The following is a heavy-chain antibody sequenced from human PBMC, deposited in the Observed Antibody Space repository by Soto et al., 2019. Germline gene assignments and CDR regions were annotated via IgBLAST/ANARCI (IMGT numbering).Heavy chain of an antibody. J-gene: IGHJ5*02. CDR2: IYYSGST. CDR3: ARHSVVTSHNWFDP. Sequence: SETLSLTCTVSGGSISSSSYYWGWVRQPPGKGLEWIGSIYYSGSTYYNPSLKSRVTIPVDTSKNQFSLRLSSVTAADTAVYYCARHSVVTSHNWFDPWGQGTLVTVSS. CDR1: GGSISSSSYY. D-gene: IGHD2-15*01. V-gene: IGHV4-39*01.